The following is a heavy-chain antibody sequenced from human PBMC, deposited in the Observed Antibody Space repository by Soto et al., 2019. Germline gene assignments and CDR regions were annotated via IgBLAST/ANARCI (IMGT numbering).Heavy chain of an antibody. D-gene: IGHD2-2*01. CDR2: ITRICGTA. CDR3: ARLKPDIAVVPASTRGWFGP. V-gene: IGHV1-69*06. CDR1: GGTFSSYA. J-gene: IGHJ5*02. Sequence: QVQLVQSGAEVMQPGSSVRVSCKASGGTFSSYAISWVRQAPGQGLEWMGEITRICGTANYAQSFQGRVTITADKSTSTAYMELSSMSSEDTAVYYCARLKPDIAVVPASTRGWFGPWGQGTLVTVSS.